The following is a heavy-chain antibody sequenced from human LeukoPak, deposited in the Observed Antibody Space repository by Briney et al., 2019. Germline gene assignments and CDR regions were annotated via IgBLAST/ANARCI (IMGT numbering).Heavy chain of an antibody. D-gene: IGHD6-13*01. J-gene: IGHJ4*02. Sequence: ASVKASCKTSGYTFTTYTIAWVRQAPGQGLEWIGWISPYNSNTDYTHKLQDRITVTTDTSTSTAYMELRSLRSDDTALYYCARGTRQQLDYWGQGTLVSVSS. V-gene: IGHV1-18*04. CDR3: ARGTRQQLDY. CDR1: GYTFTTYT. CDR2: ISPYNSNT.